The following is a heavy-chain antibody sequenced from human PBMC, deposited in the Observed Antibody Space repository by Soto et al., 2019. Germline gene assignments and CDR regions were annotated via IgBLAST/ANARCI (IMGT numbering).Heavy chain of an antibody. Sequence: EVQLVESGGGLVQPGGSLRLSCAASGFTFSLYSMSWVRQAPGKGLEWVSYISRSSTGIHYADSVKGRFTISRDDATNSMHLQINSLRDGDTAVYYCARAVTWGLDVWGQGTTVSFSS. CDR1: GFTFSLYS. V-gene: IGHV3-48*02. CDR2: ISRSSTGI. J-gene: IGHJ6*02. CDR3: ARAVTWGLDV. D-gene: IGHD3-10*01.